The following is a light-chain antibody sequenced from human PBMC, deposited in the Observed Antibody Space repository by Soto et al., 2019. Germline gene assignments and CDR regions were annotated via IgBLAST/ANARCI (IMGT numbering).Light chain of an antibody. Sequence: QSVLTQPPSASGTPGQRVTISCSGSSSNLGNNYVYWYQHVPGTAPKLLIYSNNQRPSGVPDRFSASKSGSSAALAIRGLRSEDEAEYYCALWDDSLNMVFGGGTKLT. J-gene: IGLJ2*01. CDR3: ALWDDSLNMV. CDR1: SSNLGNNY. V-gene: IGLV1-47*02. CDR2: SNN.